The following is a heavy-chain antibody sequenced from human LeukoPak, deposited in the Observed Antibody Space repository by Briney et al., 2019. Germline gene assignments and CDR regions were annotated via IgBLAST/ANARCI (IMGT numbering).Heavy chain of an antibody. CDR1: GGSVSSYY. D-gene: IGHD6-13*01. J-gene: IGHJ3*02. V-gene: IGHV4-4*09. Sequence: SETLSLTCTVSGGSVSSYYWSWIRQPPGKGLEWIGYIYNSESTKYNSSLESRVTLSVDTSKNQLFLKLTSVTAEDTAVYYCARIADAFDIWGQGTMVTVSS. CDR2: IYNSEST. CDR3: ARIADAFDI.